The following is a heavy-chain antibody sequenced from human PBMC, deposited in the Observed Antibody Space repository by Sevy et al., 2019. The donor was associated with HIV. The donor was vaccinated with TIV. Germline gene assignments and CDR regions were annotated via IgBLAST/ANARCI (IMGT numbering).Heavy chain of an antibody. V-gene: IGHV1-3*01. CDR1: GYNFNTYT. CDR2: LNPGNGNT. CDR3: ARDPYARRGFDY. D-gene: IGHD3-16*01. J-gene: IGHJ4*02. Sequence: ASVKVSCKATGYNFNTYTIHWVRQAPGQSLEWMVWLNPGNGNTKYSQQFRGRVTITRDTSARTVYMELTSLTSEDTAVYFCARDPYARRGFDYWGQGTLLTVSS.